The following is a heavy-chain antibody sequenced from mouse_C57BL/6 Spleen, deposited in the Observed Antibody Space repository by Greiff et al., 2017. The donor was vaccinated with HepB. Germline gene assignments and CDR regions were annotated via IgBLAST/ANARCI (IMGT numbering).Heavy chain of an antibody. D-gene: IGHD3-1*01. CDR1: GYTFTDYE. CDR2: IDPETGGT. J-gene: IGHJ1*03. CDR3: TRGLLGGV. Sequence: VKLQESGAELVRPGASVTLSCKASGYTFTDYEMHWVKQTPVHGLEWIGAIDPETGGTAYNQKFKGKAILTADKSSSTAYMELRSLTSEDSAVYYCTRGLLGGVWGTGTTVTVSS. V-gene: IGHV1-15*01.